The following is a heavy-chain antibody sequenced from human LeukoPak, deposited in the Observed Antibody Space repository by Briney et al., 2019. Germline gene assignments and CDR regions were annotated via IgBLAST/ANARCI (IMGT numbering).Heavy chain of an antibody. J-gene: IGHJ4*02. CDR2: ISSSGSTI. CDR1: GFTFSSYE. Sequence: GGSLRLSCAASGFTFSSYEMNWVRQAPGKGLEWVSYISSSGSTIYYADSVKGRFTISRDNAKNSLYLQMNSLRADDTAVYYCAKEPRIAGPTQFHYWGQGTLVTVSS. D-gene: IGHD6-13*01. CDR3: AKEPRIAGPTQFHY. V-gene: IGHV3-48*03.